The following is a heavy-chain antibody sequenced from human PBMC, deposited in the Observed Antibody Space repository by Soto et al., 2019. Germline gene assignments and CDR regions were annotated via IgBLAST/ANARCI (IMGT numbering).Heavy chain of an antibody. V-gene: IGHV3-66*01. CDR1: GFSVSGNY. CDR2: IYSSGDT. Sequence: GGSLRLSCAASGFSVSGNYMSWVRQAPGKGLEWISVIYSSGDTYYADSVKGRLTISRDNSKNTLYLQINSLRAEDTAVYYCAKDSGSVWLQTTYFDYWGQGTLVTVSS. CDR3: AKDSGSVWLQTTYFDY. D-gene: IGHD5-12*01. J-gene: IGHJ4*02.